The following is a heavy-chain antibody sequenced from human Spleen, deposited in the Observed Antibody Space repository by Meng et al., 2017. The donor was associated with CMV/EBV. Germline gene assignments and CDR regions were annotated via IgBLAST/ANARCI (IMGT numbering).Heavy chain of an antibody. CDR3: ASHGDYYYYYGMDV. J-gene: IGHJ6*02. CDR2: IYHSGST. Sequence: GSLRLSCSVSGYSISSGYYWGWIRQPPGKGLEWIGSIYHSGSTYYNPSLKSRVTISVDTSKNQFSLRLNSVTAADTAVYYCASHGDYYYYYGMDVWGQGTTVTVSS. V-gene: IGHV4-38-2*02. CDR1: GYSISSGYY. D-gene: IGHD3-3*01.